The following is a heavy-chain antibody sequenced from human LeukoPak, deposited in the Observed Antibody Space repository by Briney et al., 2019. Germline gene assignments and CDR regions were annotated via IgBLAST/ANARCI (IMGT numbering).Heavy chain of an antibody. D-gene: IGHD3-3*01. V-gene: IGHV4-30-4*01. CDR2: IYYSGST. J-gene: IGHJ4*02. Sequence: PSQTLSLTCTVSGGSISSGDYYWSWIRQPPGQGLEWIGYIYYSGSTYYNPSLKSRVTTSVDTSKNQFSLKLSSVTAADTAVYYCASYDFWSGPPSWGQGTLVTVSS. CDR1: GGSISSGDYY. CDR3: ASYDFWSGPPS.